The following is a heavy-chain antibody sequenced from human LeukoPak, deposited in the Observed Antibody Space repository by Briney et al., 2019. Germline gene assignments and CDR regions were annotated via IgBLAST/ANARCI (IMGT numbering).Heavy chain of an antibody. CDR2: IIPILGIA. D-gene: IGHD3-10*01. V-gene: IGHV1-69*04. J-gene: IGHJ4*02. Sequence: SVKVSCKASGGTFSSYAISWVRQAPGQGLEWMGRIIPILGIANYAQKFQGRVTITADKSTSTAYMELSSLRSEDTAVYYCAVWFGEPSQAADFDYWGQGTLVTVSS. CDR3: AVWFGEPSQAADFDY. CDR1: GGTFSSYA.